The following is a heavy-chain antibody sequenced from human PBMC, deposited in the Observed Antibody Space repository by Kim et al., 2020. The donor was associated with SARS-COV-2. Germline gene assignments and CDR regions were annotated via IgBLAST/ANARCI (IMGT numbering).Heavy chain of an antibody. CDR3: VRGTIAPAGTDY. CDR2: MDPDGTTI. CDR1: GFTFSSYW. J-gene: IGHJ4*02. Sequence: GGSLRLSCAASGFTFSSYWFRWVRQAPEKGLVWVSRMDPDGTTINYADSVKGRFTISRDNAKNTLYLQMNSLRADDTAVYYCVRGTIAPAGTDYWGQGTLVPVSP. V-gene: IGHV3-74*01. D-gene: IGHD6-13*01.